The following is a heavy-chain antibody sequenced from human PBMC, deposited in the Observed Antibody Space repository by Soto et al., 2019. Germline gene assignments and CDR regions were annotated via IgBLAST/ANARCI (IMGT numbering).Heavy chain of an antibody. Sequence: QVQLVESGGGVAQPGSSLRLSCAASGFTFRNYGMHWVRQAPGKGLEWVALISYDGSDKYYGDSVNGRFTISRDSSKNTLYLDMSSLRADDTAVYYCAKVGSYGYGNNSDVEHWGQGTLVTVSS. D-gene: IGHD5-18*01. V-gene: IGHV3-30*18. CDR1: GFTFRNYG. CDR3: AKVGSYGYGNNSDVEH. J-gene: IGHJ4*02. CDR2: ISYDGSDK.